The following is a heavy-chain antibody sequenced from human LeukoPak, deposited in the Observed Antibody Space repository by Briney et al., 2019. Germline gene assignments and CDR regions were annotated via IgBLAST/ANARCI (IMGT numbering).Heavy chain of an antibody. CDR3: AKARPGITIFGVVIPKRGMDV. Sequence: AGGSLRLSCAASGFTFSSYGMHWVRQAPGKGLEWVAVISYDGSNKDYAGSVKGRFTISRDNSKNTLYLQMNSLRAEDTAVYYCAKARPGITIFGVVIPKRGMDVWGQGTTVTVSS. CDR2: ISYDGSNK. V-gene: IGHV3-30*18. J-gene: IGHJ6*02. D-gene: IGHD3-3*01. CDR1: GFTFSSYG.